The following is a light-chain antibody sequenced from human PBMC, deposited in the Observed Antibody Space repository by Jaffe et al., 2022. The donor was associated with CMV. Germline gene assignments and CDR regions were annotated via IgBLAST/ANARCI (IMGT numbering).Light chain of an antibody. J-gene: IGLJ3*02. CDR1: SSDVGAYNF. Sequence: QSALTQPASVSGSPGQSITISCTGTSSDVGAYNFVSWYQRHPGKGPKLLIYHVTDRPSGVSSRFSGSKSGDTASLTISGLQADDEADYYCSSYTSSRTVVFGGGTKLTVL. CDR3: SSYTSSRTVV. V-gene: IGLV2-14*03. CDR2: HVT.